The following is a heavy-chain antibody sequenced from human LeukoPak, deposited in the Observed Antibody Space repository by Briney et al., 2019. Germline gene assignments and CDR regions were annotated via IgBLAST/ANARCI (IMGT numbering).Heavy chain of an antibody. Sequence: SGPTLVKPTQTLTLTCTFSGFSLSTSGVGVGWIRQPPVKALEWLALIYWDDDKRYSPSLKSRLTITKDTSKNQEVLTMTNMDPVDTATYYCAHFDSDSSGYYSRYFDYWGQGTLVTVSS. D-gene: IGHD3-22*01. CDR2: IYWDDDK. CDR1: GFSLSTSGVG. J-gene: IGHJ4*02. V-gene: IGHV2-5*02. CDR3: AHFDSDSSGYYSRYFDY.